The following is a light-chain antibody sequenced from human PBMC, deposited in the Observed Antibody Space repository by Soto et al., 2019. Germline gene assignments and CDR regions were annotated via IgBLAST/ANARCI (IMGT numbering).Light chain of an antibody. CDR1: SSDVGGYNY. CDR2: DVS. V-gene: IGLV2-14*03. CDR3: SSYTTSNTRQIV. Sequence: QSLLTQPASVSGSPGQSITISCTGTSSDVGGYNYVSWYQHHPGKAPKLMIFDVSNRPSGVSNRFSGSKSGNTASLTISGLKLEDEAVYYCSSYTTSNTRQIVLGTGTKVTV. J-gene: IGLJ1*01.